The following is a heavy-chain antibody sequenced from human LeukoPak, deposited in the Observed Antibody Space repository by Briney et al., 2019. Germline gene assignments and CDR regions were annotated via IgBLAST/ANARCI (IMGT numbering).Heavy chain of an antibody. J-gene: IGHJ4*02. CDR1: GFTFSSYS. CDR3: ARVGNYYGSGSYDHFDY. V-gene: IGHV3-48*01. D-gene: IGHD3-10*01. CDR2: ISSSSSTI. Sequence: GGSLRLSCPASGFTFSSYSMNWVRQAPGKGLEWVSYISSSSSTIYYADSVKGRFTISRDNAKNSLYLRMNSLRAEDTAVYYCARVGNYYGSGSYDHFDYWGQGTLVTVSS.